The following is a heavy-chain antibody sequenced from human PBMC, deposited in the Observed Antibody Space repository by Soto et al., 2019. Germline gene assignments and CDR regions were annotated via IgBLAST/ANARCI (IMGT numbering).Heavy chain of an antibody. CDR2: IVPIVDTA. Sequence: QVQLVQSGAEVRQPASSVKVSCKTSGGTFSSYAISWVRQAPGQGLEWMGGIVPIVDTATYAQKFQGRVTITADESTRTSYMELRRLRSDDTGVYYCVRVVAIPGYTDYWGQGTLVTVSS. V-gene: IGHV1-69*12. CDR3: VRVVAIPGYTDY. J-gene: IGHJ4*02. D-gene: IGHD5-12*01. CDR1: GGTFSSYA.